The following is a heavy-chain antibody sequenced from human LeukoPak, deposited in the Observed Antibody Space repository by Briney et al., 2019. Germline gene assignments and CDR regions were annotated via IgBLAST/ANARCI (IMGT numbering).Heavy chain of an antibody. CDR3: ARMAWEYYYDSSGYRGAFDI. D-gene: IGHD3-22*01. CDR1: GYSISSGYY. J-gene: IGHJ3*02. V-gene: IGHV4-38-2*02. Sequence: PSETLSLTCTVSGYSISSGYYWGWIRQPPGKGLEWIGSIYHSGSTYYNPSLKSRVTISVDTSKNQFSLKLSSVTAADTAVYYCARMAWEYYYDSSGYRGAFDIWGQGTMVTVSS. CDR2: IYHSGST.